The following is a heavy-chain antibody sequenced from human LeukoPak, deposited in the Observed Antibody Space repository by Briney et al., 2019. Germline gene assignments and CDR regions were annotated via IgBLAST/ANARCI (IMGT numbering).Heavy chain of an antibody. V-gene: IGHV3-7*01. CDR3: VRDGGVSGYDLLDY. CDR2: IKQDGSEK. D-gene: IGHD5-12*01. CDR1: GFTFSSYW. Sequence: GGSLRLSCAASGFTFSSYWMSWVRQAPGKGLEWVANIKQDGSEKYYVGSVKGRFTISRDNAKNSLSLQMNSLRAEDTAVYYCVRDGGVSGYDLLDYWGQGTLVTVSS. J-gene: IGHJ4*02.